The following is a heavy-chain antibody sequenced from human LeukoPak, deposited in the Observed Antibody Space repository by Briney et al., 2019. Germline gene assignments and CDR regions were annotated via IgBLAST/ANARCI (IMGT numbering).Heavy chain of an antibody. CDR2: ISDSGEKI. CDR1: GFKFYFA. CDR3: VKGRTYYYDSGTYYFDS. Sequence: GGSLRLSCKGSGFKFYFAMPWVRRPPGKGLEWVAGISDSGEKIDYADSVKGRFIISRDNAENYLYLQMERLTVEDTALYYCVKGRTYYYDSGTYYFDSWGQGTLVTVSS. D-gene: IGHD3-22*01. V-gene: IGHV3-9*01. J-gene: IGHJ4*02.